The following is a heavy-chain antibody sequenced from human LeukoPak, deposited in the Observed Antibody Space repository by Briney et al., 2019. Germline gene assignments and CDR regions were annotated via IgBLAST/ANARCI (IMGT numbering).Heavy chain of an antibody. J-gene: IGHJ4*02. CDR2: ISSSGSTI. CDR3: ARDGWFGESIEY. D-gene: IGHD3-10*01. CDR1: GFTFSGYH. V-gene: IGHV3-11*04. Sequence: GGSLRLSCAASGFTFSGYHMSWIRQAPGKGLEWVSYISSSGSTIYYADSVKVRFTISRDNAKNSLYLQMNIQRAEDTAVYYCARDGWFGESIEYWGQGTLVTVSS.